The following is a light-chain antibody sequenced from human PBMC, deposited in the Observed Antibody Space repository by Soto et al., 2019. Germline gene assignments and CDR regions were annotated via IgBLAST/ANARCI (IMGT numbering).Light chain of an antibody. V-gene: IGLV2-8*01. Sequence: QSVLTQPPSASGSPGQSVTISCTGTSSDVGAYNYVSWYQQHPGKAPKLMTYEVNKRPSGVPDRFSGSKSGNTASLTVSGLQAEDEADYYCSSYVGNNNLVFGGGTKLTVL. J-gene: IGLJ2*01. CDR2: EVN. CDR3: SSYVGNNNLV. CDR1: SSDVGAYNY.